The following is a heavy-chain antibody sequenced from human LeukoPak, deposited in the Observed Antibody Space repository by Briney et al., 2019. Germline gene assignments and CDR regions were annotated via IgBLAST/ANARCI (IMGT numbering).Heavy chain of an antibody. CDR3: ARSPLEATYGDYEGSWFDP. Sequence: SQTLSLTCTVSGGSISSGGYYWSWIRQHPGEGLEWIGYIYYSGSTYYNPSLKSRVTISVDTSKNQFSLKLSSVTAADTAVYYCARSPLEATYGDYEGSWFDPWGQGTLVTVSS. D-gene: IGHD4-17*01. V-gene: IGHV4-31*03. CDR1: GGSISSGGYY. CDR2: IYYSGST. J-gene: IGHJ5*02.